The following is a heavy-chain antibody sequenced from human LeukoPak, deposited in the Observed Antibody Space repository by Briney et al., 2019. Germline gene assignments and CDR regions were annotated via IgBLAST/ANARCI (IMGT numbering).Heavy chain of an antibody. V-gene: IGHV4-34*01. J-gene: IGHJ4*02. CDR1: GGSFGGYY. CDR2: IDQGGST. Sequence: PSETLSLTCAVYGGSFGGYYWGWIRQPPGKGLEWIGEIDQGGSTNYNPSLRSRVTISIDTSKNQFSLKVNSVTAADTAVYYCARLDTAMDPYYFDYWGQGTLVTVSS. CDR3: ARLDTAMDPYYFDY. D-gene: IGHD5-18*01.